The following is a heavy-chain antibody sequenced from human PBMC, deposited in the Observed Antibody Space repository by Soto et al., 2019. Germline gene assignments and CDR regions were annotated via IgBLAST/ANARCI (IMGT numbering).Heavy chain of an antibody. CDR1: GYTFSNYD. J-gene: IGHJ4*02. Sequence: QVQLVQSGAELKKPGASVKVSCKASGYTFSNYDMNWVRQATGQGPEWIGWVNPNNGDTGYAQKFQGRVTLTTDISTTTACMELTSLRSEDTAIYCDANDSRKGSAIDLDYWGQGTLITVSS. CDR3: ANDSRKGSAIDLDY. V-gene: IGHV1-8*01. D-gene: IGHD1-1*01. CDR2: VNPNNGDT.